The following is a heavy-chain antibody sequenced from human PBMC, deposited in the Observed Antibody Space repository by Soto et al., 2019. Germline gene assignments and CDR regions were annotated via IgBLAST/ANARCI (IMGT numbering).Heavy chain of an antibody. CDR2: ISAYNGNT. CDR1: GYTFTSYG. J-gene: IGHJ6*02. D-gene: IGHD6-13*01. V-gene: IGHV1-18*01. Sequence: GASVKVSCKASGYTFTSYGISWVRQAPGQGLEWMGWISAYNGNTNYARKLQGRVTMTTDTSTSTAYMELRSLRSDDTAVYYCARQEAAAGAYYYYGMDVWGQGTTVTVSS. CDR3: ARQEAAAGAYYYYGMDV.